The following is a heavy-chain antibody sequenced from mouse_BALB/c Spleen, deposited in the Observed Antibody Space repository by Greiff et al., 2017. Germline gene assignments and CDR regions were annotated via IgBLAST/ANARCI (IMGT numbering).Heavy chain of an antibody. CDR1: GFTFSSYA. Sequence: EVKLMESGGGLVKPGGSLKLSCAASGFTFSSYAMSWVRQTPEKRLEWVASISSGGSTYYPDSVKGRFTISRDNARNILYLQMSSLRSEDTAMYYCAREKITTASYAMDYWGQGTSVTVSS. J-gene: IGHJ4*01. CDR3: AREKITTASYAMDY. CDR2: ISSGGST. V-gene: IGHV5-6-5*01. D-gene: IGHD1-2*01.